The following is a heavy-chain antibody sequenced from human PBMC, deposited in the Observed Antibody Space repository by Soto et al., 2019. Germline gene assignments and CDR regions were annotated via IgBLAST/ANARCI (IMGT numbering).Heavy chain of an antibody. CDR1: GGSISVYY. Sequence: SETLSLTCTVSGGSISVYYWSWIRPPPGKGLEWIGYIYYSGSTNYNPSLKSRVTISVDTSKNQFSLKLSAVTTADTAVYYCASFGVASMNWLNPWGQGTLVTVSS. V-gene: IGHV4-59*01. J-gene: IGHJ5*02. CDR3: ASFGVASMNWLNP. CDR2: IYYSGST. D-gene: IGHD3-3*01.